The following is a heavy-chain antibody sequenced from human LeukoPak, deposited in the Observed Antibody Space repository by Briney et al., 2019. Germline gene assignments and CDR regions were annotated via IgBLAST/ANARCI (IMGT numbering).Heavy chain of an antibody. V-gene: IGHV3-30*18. D-gene: IGHD1-26*01. CDR1: GFTFSSYG. CDR3: AKDRLGQTPYYFDY. Sequence: GRSLRLSCAASGFTFSSYGMHWVRQAPGKRLEWVAVISYDGSNKYYADSVKGRFTISRDNSKNTLYLQMNSLRAEDTAVYYCAKDRLGQTPYYFDYWGQGTLVTVSS. CDR2: ISYDGSNK. J-gene: IGHJ4*02.